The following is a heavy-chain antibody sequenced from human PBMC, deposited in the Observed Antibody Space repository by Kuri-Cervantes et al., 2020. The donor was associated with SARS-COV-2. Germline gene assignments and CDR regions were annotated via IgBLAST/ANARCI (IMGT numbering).Heavy chain of an antibody. CDR3: ARSYSNYVGYYYYYMDV. V-gene: IGHV1-69*06. J-gene: IGHJ6*03. CDR1: GYTFTGYY. Sequence: SVKVSCKASGYTFTGYYMHWVRQAPGQGLEWMGGIIPIFGTANYAQKFQGRVTITADKSTSTAYMELSSLRSEDTAVYYCARSYSNYVGYYYYYMDVWGKGTTVTVSS. CDR2: IIPIFGTA. D-gene: IGHD4-11*01.